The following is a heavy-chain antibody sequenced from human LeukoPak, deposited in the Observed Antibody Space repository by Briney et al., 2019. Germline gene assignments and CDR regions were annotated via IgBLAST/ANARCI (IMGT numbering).Heavy chain of an antibody. CDR1: GFTFSSYA. CDR3: AKLRRTNIVVVPAAIDICYMDV. J-gene: IGHJ6*03. Sequence: GGSLRLSCAASGFTFSSYAMSWVRQAPGKGLEWVSAISGSGGSTYYADSVKGRFTISRDNSKNTLYLQMNSLRAEDTAVYYCAKLRRTNIVVVPAAIDICYMDVWGKGTTVTVSS. D-gene: IGHD2-2*02. V-gene: IGHV3-23*01. CDR2: ISGSGGST.